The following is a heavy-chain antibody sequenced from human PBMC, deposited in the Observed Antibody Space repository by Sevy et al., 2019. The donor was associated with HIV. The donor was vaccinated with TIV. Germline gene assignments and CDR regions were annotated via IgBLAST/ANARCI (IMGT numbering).Heavy chain of an antibody. CDR1: GFTFTNAW. V-gene: IGHV3-15*01. D-gene: IGHD4-17*01. Sequence: GGSLRLSCAVSGFTFTNAWMGWVRQAPGKGLEWVGRIRSNTDGGTTDYAAPLKGRFTISRDDSKNTLYLQMNILKSADTAVYYCTTDREYGDYKRGFDYWGQGTLVTVSS. CDR2: IRSNTDGGTT. J-gene: IGHJ4*02. CDR3: TTDREYGDYKRGFDY.